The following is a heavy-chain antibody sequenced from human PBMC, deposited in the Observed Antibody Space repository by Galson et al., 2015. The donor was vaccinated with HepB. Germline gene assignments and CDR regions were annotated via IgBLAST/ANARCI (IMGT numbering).Heavy chain of an antibody. V-gene: IGHV1-69*13. CDR1: GGTFSSYA. CDR3: ASRQWFGELFAVSWFDP. J-gene: IGHJ5*02. Sequence: SVKVSCKASGGTFSSYAISWVRQAPGQGLEWMGGIIPIFGTANYAQKFKGRVTITADESTSTAYMELSSLRSEDTAVYYCASRQWFGELFAVSWFDPWGQGTLFTVSS. D-gene: IGHD3-10*01. CDR2: IIPIFGTA.